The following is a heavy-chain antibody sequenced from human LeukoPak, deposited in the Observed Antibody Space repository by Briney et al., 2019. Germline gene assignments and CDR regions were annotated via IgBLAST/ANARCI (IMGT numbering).Heavy chain of an antibody. D-gene: IGHD5-18*01. CDR1: GXTFSSSG. CDR2: ISYDGSKK. CDR3: AKGGYSSPNSYFDD. V-gene: IGHV3-30*18. J-gene: IGHJ4*02. Sequence: PGRSLRLSCAASGXTFSSSGLHWVRQAPGKGLEWVAFISYDGSKKFFADSMKGRFTISRDNSKNTLYLQFNSLRAEDTAMYYCAKGGYSSPNSYFDDWGQGALVTVSS.